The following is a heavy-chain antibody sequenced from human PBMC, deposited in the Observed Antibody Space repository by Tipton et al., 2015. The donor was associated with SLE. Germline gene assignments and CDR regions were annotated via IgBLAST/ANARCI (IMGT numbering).Heavy chain of an antibody. D-gene: IGHD3-3*01. V-gene: IGHV4-34*01. Sequence: TLSLTCAVYGGSFSGYYWSWIRQPPGKGLEWIGEINHSGSTNHNPSLKSRVTISVDTSKNQFSLKLSSVTAADTAVYYCARHVTIFNYFDYWGQGTLVTVSS. CDR1: GGSFSGYY. J-gene: IGHJ4*02. CDR3: ARHVTIFNYFDY. CDR2: INHSGST.